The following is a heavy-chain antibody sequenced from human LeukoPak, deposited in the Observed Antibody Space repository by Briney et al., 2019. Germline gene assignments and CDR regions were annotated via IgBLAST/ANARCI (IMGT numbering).Heavy chain of an antibody. D-gene: IGHD2-15*01. CDR2: INPSGGST. J-gene: IGHJ3*02. Sequence: ASVKVSCKASGYTFTNYYMHWVRQAPGQGLEWMGIINPSGGSTSYAQKFQGRVTMTRDTSTSTVYMELSSLRSEDTAVYYCARVRSQVVFARGAFDIWGQGTMVTVSS. CDR3: ARVRSQVVFARGAFDI. CDR1: GYTFTNYY. V-gene: IGHV1-46*01.